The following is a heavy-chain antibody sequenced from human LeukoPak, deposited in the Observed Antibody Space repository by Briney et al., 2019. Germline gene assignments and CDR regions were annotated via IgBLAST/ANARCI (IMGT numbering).Heavy chain of an antibody. CDR2: IYSGGST. CDR1: GFTVSSNY. D-gene: IGHD3-9*01. J-gene: IGHJ4*02. Sequence: GGSLRLSCAASGFTVSSNYMSWVRQAPGKGLEWVSVIYSGGSTYYADSVKGRFTIPRDNSKNTLYLQMNSLRAEDTAVYYCAREDYDILTGYYFDYWGQGTLVTVSS. CDR3: AREDYDILTGYYFDY. V-gene: IGHV3-66*01.